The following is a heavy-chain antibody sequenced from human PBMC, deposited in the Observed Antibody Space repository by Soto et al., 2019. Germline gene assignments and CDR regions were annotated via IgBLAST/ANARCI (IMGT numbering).Heavy chain of an antibody. J-gene: IGHJ4*02. CDR2: INAGNGNT. CDR3: ARGESVVGDY. CDR1: GYTFTSYA. Sequence: QVQLVQSGAEEKKPGASVKVSCKASGYTFTSYAMHWVRQAPGQRLEWMGWINAGNGNTKRSQKFQDRVTISRDTSASTAYMELSSLSSEDTAVYYCARGESVVGDYWGQGTLVTVSS. D-gene: IGHD2-15*01. V-gene: IGHV1-3*05.